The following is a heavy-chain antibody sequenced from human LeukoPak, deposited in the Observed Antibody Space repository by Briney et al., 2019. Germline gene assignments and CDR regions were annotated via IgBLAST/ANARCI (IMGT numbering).Heavy chain of an antibody. D-gene: IGHD3-3*02. CDR2: ISYDGSNK. CDR3: ARGGITILTHFDY. CDR1: GFTFSSYG. V-gene: IGHV3-30*03. Sequence: PGGSLRLSCAASGFTFSSYGMHWVRQAPGKGLEWVAVISYDGSNKYYADSVKGRFTISRDNSKNTLYLQMNSLRSEDTAVYYCARGGITILTHFDYWGQGTLVTVSS. J-gene: IGHJ4*02.